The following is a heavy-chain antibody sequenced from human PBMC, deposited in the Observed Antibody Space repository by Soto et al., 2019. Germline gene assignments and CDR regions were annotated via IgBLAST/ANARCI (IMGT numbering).Heavy chain of an antibody. Sequence: ASVKVSCKASGYTFTRYYIHWVRQAPGQGLEWMGIINPSGGSPTYAQSFQGRVIMTTDTSTSTVYMELSSLRSEDTAMYYCTREELRPFDWIPGASDIWGQGTMVTVSS. CDR1: GYTFTRYY. CDR2: INPSGGSP. J-gene: IGHJ3*02. CDR3: TREELRPFDWIPGASDI. V-gene: IGHV1-46*01. D-gene: IGHD3-9*01.